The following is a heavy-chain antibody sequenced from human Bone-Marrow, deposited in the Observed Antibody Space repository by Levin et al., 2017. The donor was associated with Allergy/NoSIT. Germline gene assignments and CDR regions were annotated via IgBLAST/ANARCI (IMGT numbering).Heavy chain of an antibody. CDR1: GFTFSSYA. D-gene: IGHD2-15*01. V-gene: IGHV3-23*01. J-gene: IGHJ3*02. CDR3: AKSPGVIVVVVAATLGAFDI. Sequence: GGSLRLSCAASGFTFSSYAMSWVRQAPGKGLEWVSAISGSGGSTYYADSVKGRFTISRDNSKNTLYLQMNSLRAEDTAVYYCAKSPGVIVVVVAATLGAFDIWGQGTMVTVSS. CDR2: ISGSGGST.